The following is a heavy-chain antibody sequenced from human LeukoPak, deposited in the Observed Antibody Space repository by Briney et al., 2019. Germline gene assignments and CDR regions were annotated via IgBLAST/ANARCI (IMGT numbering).Heavy chain of an antibody. Sequence: GESLKISCKGSGYIFTSYWIGWVRQMPGKGLEWMGIIYPGDSDTRYSPSFQGQVTISADKSISTAYLQWSSLKASDTAIYYCARTTHHYGSGSYVYYYMDVWGKGTTVTVSS. D-gene: IGHD3-10*01. V-gene: IGHV5-51*01. J-gene: IGHJ6*03. CDR1: GYIFTSYW. CDR3: ARTTHHYGSGSYVYYYMDV. CDR2: IYPGDSDT.